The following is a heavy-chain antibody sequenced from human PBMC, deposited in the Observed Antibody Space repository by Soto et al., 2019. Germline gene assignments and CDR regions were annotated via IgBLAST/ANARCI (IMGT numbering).Heavy chain of an antibody. CDR2: INWSGGST. V-gene: IGHV3-20*04. CDR3: ARGRATIFGVVTSYYYYYGMDV. Sequence: EVQLVESGGGVVRPGGSLRLSCAASGFTFDDYGMSWVRQAPGKGLEWVSGINWSGGSTGYADSVKGRFTISRDNAKNSLYLQMNSLRAEDTALYYCARGRATIFGVVTSYYYYYGMDVWGQGTTVTVSS. D-gene: IGHD3-3*01. CDR1: GFTFDDYG. J-gene: IGHJ6*02.